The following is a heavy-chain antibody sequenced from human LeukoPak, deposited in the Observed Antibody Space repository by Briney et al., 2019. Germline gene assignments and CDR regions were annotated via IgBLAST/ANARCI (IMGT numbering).Heavy chain of an antibody. CDR2: IYYSGST. V-gene: IGHV4-39*01. CDR3: GRHEAAGRLAPLDK. CDR1: GGSISSSSYY. J-gene: IGHJ4*02. Sequence: KASETLSLTCTVSGGSISSSSYYWGWIRQPPGKGLEWIGSIYYSGSTYYNPSLKSRVTISVDTSKNQLSLRLSSVTAADTAVYYCGRHEAAGRLAPLDKWGQGTLVTVSS. D-gene: IGHD6-6*01.